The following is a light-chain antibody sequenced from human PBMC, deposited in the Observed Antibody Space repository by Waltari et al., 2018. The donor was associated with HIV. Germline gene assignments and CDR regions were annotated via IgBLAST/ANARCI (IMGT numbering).Light chain of an antibody. CDR1: QRISTY. V-gene: IGKV1-39*01. Sequence: DIQMTQSPSSPSAFVGDRVTITCRASQRISTYLNWYQQKPGKAPNLLIYGASSLQSGVQSRFSGSGSGTDFTLTISSLQPEDFATYYCQQTYSTPQTFGQGTKVEIK. CDR3: QQTYSTPQT. J-gene: IGKJ1*01. CDR2: GAS.